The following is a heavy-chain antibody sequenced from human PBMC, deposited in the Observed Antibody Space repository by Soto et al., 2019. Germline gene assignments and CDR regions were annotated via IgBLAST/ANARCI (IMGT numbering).Heavy chain of an antibody. Sequence: QVQLVQSGAEVKKPGASVKVSCKASGYTFTSYDINWVRQATGQGLEWMGWMNPNSGNTGYAQKFQGRVTMTRDTSIHTAYMEQSRLRSQDTAVYYCAKEVAGTSYQPFDFWGQGTLVTVSS. V-gene: IGHV1-8*01. CDR3: AKEVAGTSYQPFDF. CDR2: MNPNSGNT. J-gene: IGHJ4*02. CDR1: GYTFTSYD. D-gene: IGHD6-19*01.